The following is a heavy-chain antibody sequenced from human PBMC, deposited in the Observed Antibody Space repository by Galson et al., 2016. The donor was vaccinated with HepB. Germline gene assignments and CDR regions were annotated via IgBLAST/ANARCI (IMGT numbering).Heavy chain of an antibody. J-gene: IGHJ4*02. CDR2: MWDNGNTQ. Sequence: SLRLSCAASGFSLTNYGIHWVRQAPGKGLEWVALMWDNGNTQFSTDSVKGRFTLSRDTSKNTLYLQLNSLRVEDTAVYHCARQFAGFGTDYWGQGTLVTVSS. D-gene: IGHD3-10*01. V-gene: IGHV3-33*01. CDR1: GFSLTNYG. CDR3: ARQFAGFGTDY.